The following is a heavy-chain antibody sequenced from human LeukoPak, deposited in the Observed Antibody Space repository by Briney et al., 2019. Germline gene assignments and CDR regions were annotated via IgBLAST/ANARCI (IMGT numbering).Heavy chain of an antibody. CDR3: AKGVNYFVLEY. D-gene: IGHD3-10*02. J-gene: IGHJ4*02. CDR2: INGDGIST. CDR1: GFTFSTYF. V-gene: IGHV3-74*01. Sequence: PGGSLRLSCAASGFTFSTYFMHWVRQAPGKGLVWVSRINGDGISTTYADSVMGRFTISRDNAKNTLYLQMNSLRAEDTAVYYCAKGVNYFVLEYWGQGTLVTISS.